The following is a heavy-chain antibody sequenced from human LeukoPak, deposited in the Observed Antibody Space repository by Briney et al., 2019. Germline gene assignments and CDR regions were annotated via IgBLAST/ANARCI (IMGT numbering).Heavy chain of an antibody. CDR1: GASISGSGYY. CDR3: VKSGGYGLIDY. V-gene: IGHV4-39*01. CDR2: IYYTGST. D-gene: IGHD6-19*01. J-gene: IGHJ4*02. Sequence: SETLSLTCAVSGASISGSGYYLGWIRQPPGKGLEWIGNIYYTGSTYYNASLQSRVTISVDMSKNQFSLRLSSVTAADTAMYYCVKSGGYGLIDYWGQGTLVTVSS.